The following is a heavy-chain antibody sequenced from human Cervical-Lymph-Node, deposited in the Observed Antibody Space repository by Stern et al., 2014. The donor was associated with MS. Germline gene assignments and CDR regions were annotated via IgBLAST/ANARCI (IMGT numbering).Heavy chain of an antibody. Sequence: EVQLVESGGGLVQPGGSLRLSCAASGFTFSSYAMSWVRQAPGKGLEWVSAISGSGGSTYYADSVKGRFTISRDNSKNTLYLQMNSLRAEDTAVYYCAKDRTALRWWELPKTCDYWGQGTLVTVSS. J-gene: IGHJ4*02. V-gene: IGHV3-23*04. CDR3: AKDRTALRWWELPKTCDY. CDR1: GFTFSSYA. D-gene: IGHD1-26*01. CDR2: ISGSGGST.